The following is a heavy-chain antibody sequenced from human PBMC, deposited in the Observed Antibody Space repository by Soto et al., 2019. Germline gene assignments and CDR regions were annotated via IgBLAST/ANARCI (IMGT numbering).Heavy chain of an antibody. V-gene: IGHV3-23*01. D-gene: IGHD3-10*01. CDR1: GFPFSNYY. J-gene: IGHJ6*02. CDR3: AKDLHWFAMDV. CDR2: ISGSADNI. Sequence: EVQLLESGGGLVQPGGSLRLSCVASGFPFSNYYMDWVRQAPGKGLEWVSVISGSADNIHYADSVKGRFTISRVTSMNTLYLQMNSLRADDTAIYYCAKDLHWFAMDVWGQGTTVTVSS.